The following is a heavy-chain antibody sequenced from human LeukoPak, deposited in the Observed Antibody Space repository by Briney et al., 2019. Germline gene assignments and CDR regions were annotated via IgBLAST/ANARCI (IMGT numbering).Heavy chain of an antibody. CDR1: GFTFRDYW. V-gene: IGHV3-7*01. CDR2: IKEDGSQK. D-gene: IGHD2-8*02. Sequence: GGSLRLSCAASGFTFRDYWMSWVRQSPGKGLEWVANIKEDGSQKYNVDSVRGRFTISRDNAKNSLFLQMDSLRAEDTAVYYCAKDSRFCTGYDCRGDAFDSWGQGTMVTVTS. J-gene: IGHJ3*02. CDR3: AKDSRFCTGYDCRGDAFDS.